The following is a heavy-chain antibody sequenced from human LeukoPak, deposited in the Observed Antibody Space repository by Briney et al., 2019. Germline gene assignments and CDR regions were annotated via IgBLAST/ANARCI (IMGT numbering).Heavy chain of an antibody. CDR3: AKEGSSSWHFDY. J-gene: IGHJ4*02. V-gene: IGHV3-30*18. Sequence: GGSLRLSCAASGFTFSSYGMHWVRLAPGKGLEWVAVISYDGSNKYYADSVKGRFTISRDNSKNTLYLQMNSLRAEDTAVYYCAKEGSSSWHFDYWGQETLVTVSS. D-gene: IGHD6-13*01. CDR2: ISYDGSNK. CDR1: GFTFSSYG.